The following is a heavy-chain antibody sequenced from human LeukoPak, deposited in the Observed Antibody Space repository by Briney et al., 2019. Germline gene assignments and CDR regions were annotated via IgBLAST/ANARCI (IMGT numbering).Heavy chain of an antibody. Sequence: ASETLSLTCAVYGGSFSGYYWSWIRQPPGKGLEWIGTIYYSGTTYYNPSLKSRVTISVDTSKNQFSLELSSMTAADTAVYYCARGPTLKYFHHWGQGTLVSVSS. CDR2: IYYSGTT. CDR1: GGSFSGYY. V-gene: IGHV4-34*01. CDR3: ARGPTLKYFHH. J-gene: IGHJ1*01.